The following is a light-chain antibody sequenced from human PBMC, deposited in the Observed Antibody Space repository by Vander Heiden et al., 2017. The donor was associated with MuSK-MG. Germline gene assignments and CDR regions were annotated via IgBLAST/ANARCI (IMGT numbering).Light chain of an antibody. CDR1: QSISSY. V-gene: IGKV1-39*01. Sequence: DIQMTQSPSSLSASVGDRVTITCRARQSISSYLNWYQQKPGIAPKLLIYAASSLQSGVPSRFSGTGSGTDFTLTSRSHQPEDFTAYYCQLIDCTPGLTFGGGTRLEMK. CDR2: AAS. CDR3: QLIDCTPGLT. J-gene: IGKJ4*01.